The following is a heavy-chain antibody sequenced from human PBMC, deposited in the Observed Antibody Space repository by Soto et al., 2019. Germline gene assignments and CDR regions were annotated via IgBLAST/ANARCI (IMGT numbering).Heavy chain of an antibody. Sequence: SETLSLTCTVSGVSFRGYYWGWVRQAPGKGLEWVGEINHSGSSNYHPSLKSRATISVATSKNPFSLTVNSVTPEDTAVYYCARGEITLLGGMDVWGQGTTVTVSS. D-gene: IGHD3-10*01. CDR2: INHSGSS. CDR3: ARGEITLLGGMDV. V-gene: IGHV4-34*01. CDR1: GVSFRGYY. J-gene: IGHJ6*02.